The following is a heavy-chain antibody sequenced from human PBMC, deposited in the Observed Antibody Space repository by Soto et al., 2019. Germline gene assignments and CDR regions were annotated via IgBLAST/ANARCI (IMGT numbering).Heavy chain of an antibody. V-gene: IGHV4-30-4*01. D-gene: IGHD4-4*01. CDR1: GGSISSGDYY. J-gene: IGHJ3*02. CDR2: IYYSGST. Sequence: QVQLQESGPGLVKPSQTLSLTCTVSGGSISSGDYYWSWIRQPPGKGLEWIGYIYYSGSTYYNPYHKIRVTISVDTSKDKLHQQMRSVTAEDTAVCYFASEPVTDAFAIWGRGTMVTVSS. CDR3: ASEPVTDAFAI.